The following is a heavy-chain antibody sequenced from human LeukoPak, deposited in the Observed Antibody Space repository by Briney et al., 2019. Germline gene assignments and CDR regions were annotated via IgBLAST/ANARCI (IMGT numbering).Heavy chain of an antibody. J-gene: IGHJ4*02. CDR2: INSDGSST. CDR3: AKDLGEGAYDWSRYYFDF. CDR1: GFSSSTYR. Sequence: GGSLRLSCAASGFSSSTYRMHWVRQAPGKGLVWVSRINSDGSSTVYADSVKGRFTMSRDNAKNTLYLQMKSLRAEDTAVYYCAKDLGEGAYDWSRYYFDFWGQGTLVTVSS. D-gene: IGHD5-12*01. V-gene: IGHV3-74*01.